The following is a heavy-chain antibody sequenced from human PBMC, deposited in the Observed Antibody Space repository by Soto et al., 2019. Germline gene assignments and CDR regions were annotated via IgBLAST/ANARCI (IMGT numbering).Heavy chain of an antibody. CDR3: ATDEKDDCSSINCHYVDH. CDR2: ISLHNGDT. CDR1: GISYG. J-gene: IGHJ4*02. D-gene: IGHD2-15*01. V-gene: IGHV1-18*04. Sequence: QVHLVQSGAEVKKPGASVKVSCKAVGISYGISWVRQAPGQGLEWMGWISLHNGDTNNAPNLQGRITMTTDTSTSTTYMELRSMRFDDTAGYYCATDEKDDCSSINCHYVDHWGQGTLVTVSS.